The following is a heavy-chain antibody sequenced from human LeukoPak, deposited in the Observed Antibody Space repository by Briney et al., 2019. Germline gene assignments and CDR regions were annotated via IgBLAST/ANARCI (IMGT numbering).Heavy chain of an antibody. CDR2: IKSDESGR. V-gene: IGHV3-74*01. D-gene: IGHD1-26*01. CDR1: GFSFSSYW. J-gene: IGHJ3*02. Sequence: GGSLRLSCTASGFSFSSYWTHWVRQAPGKGLVWVSRIKSDESGRNYADSVKGRFTISRDNAKNTLYLQMNSLRAEDTAVYYCARGGSPPEALGDTFDIWGQGTMVTVSS. CDR3: ARGGSPPEALGDTFDI.